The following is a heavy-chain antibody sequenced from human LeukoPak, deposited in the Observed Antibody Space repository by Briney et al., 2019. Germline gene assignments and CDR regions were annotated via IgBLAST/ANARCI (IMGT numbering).Heavy chain of an antibody. CDR1: GDSISSTTYN. D-gene: IGHD2-15*01. V-gene: IGHV4-39*01. CDR2: IYYTGIT. J-gene: IGHJ5*02. CDR3: ARGFRYCSGGSCYPGVNWFDP. Sequence: PSETLSLTCTVSGDSISSTTYNWGWIRQPPGKGLEWIGSIYYTGITYYNPSLKRRVTMSVDTSENQFSLNLNPVTAADTAVYYCARGFRYCSGGSCYPGVNWFDPWGQGTLVTVSS.